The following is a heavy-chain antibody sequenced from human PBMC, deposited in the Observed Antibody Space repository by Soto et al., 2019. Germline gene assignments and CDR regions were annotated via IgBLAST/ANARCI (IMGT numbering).Heavy chain of an antibody. V-gene: IGHV2-5*02. J-gene: IGHJ4*02. Sequence: QITLKESGPTLVKPTQTLTLTCTFSGFSLTTSGVGVGWIRQPPGKALEWLALIYWDNDKRYSPSLQSRLTITNDTSNYRVVLTMTNMDPVNTATYYCSQTFYRGDSYGPGFGYWGQGTLVSVSS. CDR2: IYWDNDK. CDR1: GFSLTTSGVG. D-gene: IGHD5-18*01. CDR3: SQTFYRGDSYGPGFGY.